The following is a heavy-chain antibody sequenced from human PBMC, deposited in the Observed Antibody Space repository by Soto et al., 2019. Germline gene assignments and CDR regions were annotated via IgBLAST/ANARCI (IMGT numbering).Heavy chain of an antibody. CDR2: IHYSGST. D-gene: IGHD3-22*01. J-gene: IGHJ4*02. CDR1: GGSVSSGSHY. V-gene: IGHV4-61*01. CDR3: AREGSDYSHTGYDY. Sequence: SETLSLTCTVSGGSVSSGSHYWSWIRQPPGKGLEWIGYIHYSGSTNYNPSLKSRFTISANTSKNQFSLKLSSVIAADTAVYYCAREGSDYSHTGYDYWGQGTLVTVSS.